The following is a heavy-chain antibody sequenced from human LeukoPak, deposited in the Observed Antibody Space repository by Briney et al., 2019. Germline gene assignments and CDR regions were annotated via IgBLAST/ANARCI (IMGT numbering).Heavy chain of an antibody. V-gene: IGHV1-69*13. CDR1: GGTFSSYA. CDR3: ARGAHVDGYNPTLDY. J-gene: IGHJ4*02. CDR2: IIPIFGTA. D-gene: IGHD5-24*01. Sequence: GASVKVSCKASGGTFSSYAISWVRQAPGQGLEWMGGIIPIFGTANYAQKFQGRVTITADESTSTAYMELSSLRSEDTAVYYCARGAHVDGYNPTLDYWGQGTLVTVSS.